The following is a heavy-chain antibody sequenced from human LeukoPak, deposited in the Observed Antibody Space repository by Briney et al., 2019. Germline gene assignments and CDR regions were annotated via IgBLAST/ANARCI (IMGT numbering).Heavy chain of an antibody. Sequence: GASVKVSCKASGYTFTSYGISWVRQAPGQGLEWMGWISAYNGNTNYAQKLQGRVTMTKDTSTRPAYMEMRSLRSDDTAVYYCARGSPRGLVAFDIWGQGTMVTVSS. CDR2: ISAYNGNT. V-gene: IGHV1-18*01. J-gene: IGHJ3*02. CDR3: ARGSPRGLVAFDI. CDR1: GYTFTSYG.